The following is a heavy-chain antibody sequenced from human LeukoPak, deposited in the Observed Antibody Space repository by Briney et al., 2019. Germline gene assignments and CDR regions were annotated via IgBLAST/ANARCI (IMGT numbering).Heavy chain of an antibody. CDR3: ARDRSNFYGSGSYYKPLDY. CDR1: GGSFSGYY. V-gene: IGHV4-34*01. D-gene: IGHD3-10*01. CDR2: INHSGST. J-gene: IGHJ4*02. Sequence: SETLSLTCAVYGGSFSGYYWSWIRQPPVKGLEWIGEINHSGSTNYNPSLKSRVTISVDTSKNQFSLKLSSVTAADTAVYYCARDRSNFYGSGSYYKPLDYWGQGTLVTVSS.